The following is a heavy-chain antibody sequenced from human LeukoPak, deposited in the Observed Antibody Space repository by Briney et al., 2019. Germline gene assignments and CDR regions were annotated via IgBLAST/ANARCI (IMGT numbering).Heavy chain of an antibody. J-gene: IGHJ4*02. D-gene: IGHD3-9*01. CDR1: GDSISSSSYY. CDR3: ARGYYDILTGYYQGIDY. CDR2: IYYSGST. Sequence: SETLSLTCTVSGDSISSSSYYWNWIRQPPGKGLEWIGYIYYSGSTNHNPSLKSRVTISVDTSKNQFSLKLSPVTAADTAVYYCARGYYDILTGYYQGIDYWGQGTLVTVSS. V-gene: IGHV4-61*01.